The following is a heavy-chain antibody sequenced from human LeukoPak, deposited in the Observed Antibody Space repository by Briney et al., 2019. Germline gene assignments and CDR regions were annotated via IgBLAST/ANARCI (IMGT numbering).Heavy chain of an antibody. CDR1: GFTFSSYG. CDR3: ARDPYSGTYGDTYYYYMDV. V-gene: IGHV3-23*01. J-gene: IGHJ6*03. D-gene: IGHD1-26*01. Sequence: GGSLRLSCAASGFTFSSYGMSWVRQAPGKGLEWVSAISGSGGSTYYADSVKGRFTISRDNARNSLYLQMNSLRAEDTAVYYCARDPYSGTYGDTYYYYMDVWGKGTTVTISS. CDR2: ISGSGGST.